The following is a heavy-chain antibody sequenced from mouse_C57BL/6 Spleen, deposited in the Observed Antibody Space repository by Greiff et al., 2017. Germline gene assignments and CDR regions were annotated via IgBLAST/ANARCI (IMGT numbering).Heavy chain of an antibody. CDR3: ARSYYDYDYGFDV. CDR2: INPSSGYT. Sequence: QVQLQQSGAELAKPGASVKLSCKASGYTFTSYWMHWVKQRPGQGLEWIGYINPSSGYTKYNQKIKDKATLTADKSSSTAYMQLSSLTYEDSAVYYCARSYYDYDYGFDVWGTGTTVTVSS. D-gene: IGHD2-4*01. J-gene: IGHJ1*03. CDR1: GYTFTSYW. V-gene: IGHV1-7*01.